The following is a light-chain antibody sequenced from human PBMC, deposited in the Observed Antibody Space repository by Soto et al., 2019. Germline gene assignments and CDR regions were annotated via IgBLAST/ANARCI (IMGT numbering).Light chain of an antibody. CDR1: QTIGRNY. V-gene: IGKV3-20*01. CDR2: STS. Sequence: EIVLTQSPGTLSLSPGETATLPCRASQTIGRNYLALYQQKPRQAPRLLIFSTSTRATGIPEIFSGGGSGTDVSLSISSLEPADVAVYYCQQYASSPLLTFGGGTNVEIK. CDR3: QQYASSPLLT. J-gene: IGKJ4*01.